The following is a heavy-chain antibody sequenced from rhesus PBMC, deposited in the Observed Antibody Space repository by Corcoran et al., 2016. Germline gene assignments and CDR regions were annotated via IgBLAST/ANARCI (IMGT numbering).Heavy chain of an antibody. D-gene: IGHD6-31*01. CDR1: GASIRANW. J-gene: IGHJ4*01. CDR3: ARDPATGYFDF. V-gene: IGHV4-80*01. Sequence: QVQLQASGPGLVKPSETLSRICIVSGASIRANWWRWIRQPPGEGLEWIGEIDGSFGTTNYSPSLKSRVTISKDASRNQLSLKVTSVTAADTAVYYCARDPATGYFDFWGQGVLVPVSS. CDR2: IDGSFGTT.